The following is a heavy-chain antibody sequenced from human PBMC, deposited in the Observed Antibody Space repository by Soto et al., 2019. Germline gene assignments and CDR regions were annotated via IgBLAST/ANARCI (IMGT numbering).Heavy chain of an antibody. CDR3: ARDYDDNSGTKLDY. Sequence: SETLSLTCAVYGGSFSGYYWSWIRQPPGKGLEWIGEINHSGSTNYNPSLKSRVTISVDTSKNQFSLKLSSVTAADTAVYYCARDYDDNSGTKLDYWGQGTLVTVS. CDR2: INHSGST. D-gene: IGHD3-22*01. V-gene: IGHV4-34*01. J-gene: IGHJ4*02. CDR1: GGSFSGYY.